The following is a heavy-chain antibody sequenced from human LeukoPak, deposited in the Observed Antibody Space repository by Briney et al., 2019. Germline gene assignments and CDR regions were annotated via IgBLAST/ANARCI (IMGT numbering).Heavy chain of an antibody. CDR3: ARVRVSSGSHPWYFDY. V-gene: IGHV3-9*01. CDR1: GFTFDDYA. CDR2: ISWNSGSI. D-gene: IGHD3-22*01. J-gene: IGHJ4*02. Sequence: PGGSLRLSCAASGFTFDDYAMHWVRQAPGKGLEWVSGISWNSGSIGYADSVKGRFTISRDNAKNSLYLQMNSLRAEDTAVYFCARVRVSSGSHPWYFDYWGQGTLVTVSS.